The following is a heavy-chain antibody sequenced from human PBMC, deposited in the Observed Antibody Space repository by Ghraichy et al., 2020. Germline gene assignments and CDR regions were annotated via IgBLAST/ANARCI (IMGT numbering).Heavy chain of an antibody. V-gene: IGHV4-59*01. CDR3: AGSSSWYDNYYYYYGMDV. CDR2: IYYSGSA. CDR1: GGSIRSYY. J-gene: IGHJ6*01. D-gene: IGHD6-13*01. Sequence: SETLSLTCIVSGGSIRSYYWSWIRQPPGKGLEWIGNIYYSGSANYNPSLRSRITISVDTSKNQFSLKLNYVTAADTAVYYCAGSSSWYDNYYYYYGMDVWGQGTTVTVSS.